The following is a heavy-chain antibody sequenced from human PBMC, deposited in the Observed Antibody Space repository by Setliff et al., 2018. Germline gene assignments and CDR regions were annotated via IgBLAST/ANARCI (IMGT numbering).Heavy chain of an antibody. D-gene: IGHD4-17*01. CDR3: VRVGREYGDSGGHDAFRN. Sequence: KPSETLSLTCNVYGASVINYYWNWIRQSAGEGLEWLGRIYSDGRSSYNPSLKSRISMSLDASKNEIFLKMSSLTAADTARYYCVRVGREYGDSGGHDAFRNWGQGEMVTVSS. V-gene: IGHV4-4*07. CDR1: GASVINYY. J-gene: IGHJ1*01. CDR2: IYSDGRS.